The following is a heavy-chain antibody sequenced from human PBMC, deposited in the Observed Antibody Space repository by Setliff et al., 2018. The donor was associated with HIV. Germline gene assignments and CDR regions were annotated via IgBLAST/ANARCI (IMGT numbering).Heavy chain of an antibody. CDR1: GDSVSSASYY. CDR3: AREPNTGWYYLDF. CDR2: IHYSGTT. D-gene: IGHD6-19*01. V-gene: IGHV4-61*01. Sequence: SENLSLTCTVSGDSVSSASYYWSLIRQPPGKGLEWIGYIHYSGTTKYNPPLKHRLTMSVDSSGNQFSLTLTSVNAADTAGYCGAREPNTGWYYLDFWGPGALVTVSS. J-gene: IGHJ4*02.